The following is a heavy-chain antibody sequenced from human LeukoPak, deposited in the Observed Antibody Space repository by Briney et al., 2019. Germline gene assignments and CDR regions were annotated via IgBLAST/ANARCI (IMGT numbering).Heavy chain of an antibody. D-gene: IGHD5-12*01. CDR3: ATLVATTRFDY. CDR2: IWYDGSNK. J-gene: IGHJ4*02. V-gene: IGHV3-33*01. Sequence: PGGSLRLSCTASGFTFSDYGMHWVRQPPGKGLEWVAIIWYDGSNKKYEDSVKGRFTISRDNSKNTLYLQMNSLRADDMAVYYCATLVATTRFDYWGQGTLVTVSS. CDR1: GFTFSDYG.